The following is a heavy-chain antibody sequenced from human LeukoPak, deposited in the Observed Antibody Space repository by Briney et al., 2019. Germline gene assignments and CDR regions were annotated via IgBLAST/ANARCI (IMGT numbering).Heavy chain of an antibody. Sequence: GGSLRLSCAASGFTFSDYYMSWIRQAPEKGLEWVSYISSSGSTIYYADSVKGRFTISRDNAKNSLFLQMNSLRAEDTAVYYCARDDYVLGSYYYGMNVWGQGTTVTVSS. D-gene: IGHD4-17*01. V-gene: IGHV3-11*04. CDR3: ARDDYVLGSYYYGMNV. CDR1: GFTFSDYY. J-gene: IGHJ6*02. CDR2: ISSSGSTI.